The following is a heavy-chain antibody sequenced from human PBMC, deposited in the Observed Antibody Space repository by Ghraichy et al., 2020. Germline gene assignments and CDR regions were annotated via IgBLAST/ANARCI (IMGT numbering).Heavy chain of an antibody. V-gene: IGHV4-39*07. CDR2: IYYSGST. CDR3: ARCGGRIVGATAYNWFDP. D-gene: IGHD1-26*01. CDR1: GGSISSSSYY. J-gene: IGHJ5*02. Sequence: SETLSLTCTVSGGSISSSSYYWGWIRQPPGKGLEWIGSIYYSGSTYYNPSLKSRVTISVDTSKNQFSLKLSSVTAADTAVYYCARCGGRIVGATAYNWFDPWGQGTLVTVSS.